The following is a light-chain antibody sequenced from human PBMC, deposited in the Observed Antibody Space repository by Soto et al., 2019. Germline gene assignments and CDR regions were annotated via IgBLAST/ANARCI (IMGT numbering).Light chain of an antibody. CDR3: QQRTNWPLT. V-gene: IGKV3-11*01. CDR2: ETS. CDR1: QSVSSH. J-gene: IGKJ4*01. Sequence: EIVLTQSPATLSLSPGERATLFCRASQSVSSHLAWYQHKPGQAPRLLISETSNRATGVPARFSGSGSGTDFTLTISSLEPEDFAVYYCQQRTNWPLTFGGGTNVEVK.